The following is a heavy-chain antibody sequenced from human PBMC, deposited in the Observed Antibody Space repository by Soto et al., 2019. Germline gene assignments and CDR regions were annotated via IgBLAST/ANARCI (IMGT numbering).Heavy chain of an antibody. CDR3: AKVSRYYYYMDV. Sequence: GGSLRLSCAASGFTFEDYAMHWVRQAPGKGLEWVLGISWYSVCIVYADSVKGRFTISRDNAKNSLYLQMNSLRAEVTAFYYCAKVSRYYYYMDVWGKGTTVTVSS. CDR2: ISWYSVCI. CDR1: GFTFEDYA. J-gene: IGHJ6*03. V-gene: IGHV3-9*01.